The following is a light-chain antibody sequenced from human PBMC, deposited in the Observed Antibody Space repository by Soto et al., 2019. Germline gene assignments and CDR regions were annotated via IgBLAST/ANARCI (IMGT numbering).Light chain of an antibody. Sequence: EIVLTQSPGTLSLSPGERATLSCRASQSVSSNYLAWYQQKPGQAPRLLIYGASSRATGIPDRFSGSGSGTHFTLIISTLEPEDFAVYYCQQVPMTFGGGTKVEIK. CDR3: QQVPMT. V-gene: IGKV3-20*01. CDR1: QSVSSNY. J-gene: IGKJ4*01. CDR2: GAS.